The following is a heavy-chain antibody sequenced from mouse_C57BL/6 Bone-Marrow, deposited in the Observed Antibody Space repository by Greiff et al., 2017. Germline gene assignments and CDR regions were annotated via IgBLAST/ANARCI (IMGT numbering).Heavy chain of an antibody. CDR2: SKNKANDYTT. D-gene: IGHD1-1*02. V-gene: IGHV7-1*01. J-gene: IGHJ4*01. CDR1: GFTFSDFY. CDR3: ARDEGWSYAMDD. Sequence: EVKLVESGGGLVQSGRSLRLSCATSGFTFSDFYMDWVRQAPGKGLEWIAASKNKANDYTTEYSASVKGRFIVSRDTSQSILYLQMNALRAEDTAIYYCARDEGWSYAMDDWGQGTSVTVSS.